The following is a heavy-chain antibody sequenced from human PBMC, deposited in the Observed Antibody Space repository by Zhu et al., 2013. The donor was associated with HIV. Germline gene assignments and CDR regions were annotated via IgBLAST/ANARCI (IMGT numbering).Heavy chain of an antibody. CDR2: ISFDGSSR. Sequence: VQLVESGGGVVQPGKSLRLSCEASGFSFSNYGMLWVRQAPGKGLEWVAVISFDGSSRFYEDSVQGRFIISRDNSKNKVDLQMNSLRTEDTAFILCRQVTQIPLDYWAGNPGHRLL. D-gene: IGHD2-21*02. CDR3: RQVTQIPLDY. J-gene: IGHJ4*02. V-gene: IGHV3-30*03. CDR1: GFSFSNYG.